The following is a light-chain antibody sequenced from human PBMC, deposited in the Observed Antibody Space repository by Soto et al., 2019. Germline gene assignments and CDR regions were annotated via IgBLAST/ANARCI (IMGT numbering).Light chain of an antibody. CDR3: SSYTSSTAVV. Sequence: QSALTQPASVSGSPGQSITISCTGTTSDVGAYNYVSWYQQHPGKAPKLMIYNVSYRPSGVSNRFSGSKSGNTASLIISGLQAADDADYYCSSYTSSTAVVFGGGTKLTVL. CDR2: NVS. CDR1: TSDVGAYNY. J-gene: IGLJ2*01. V-gene: IGLV2-14*03.